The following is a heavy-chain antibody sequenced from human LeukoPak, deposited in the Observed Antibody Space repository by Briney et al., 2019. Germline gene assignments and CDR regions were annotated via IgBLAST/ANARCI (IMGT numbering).Heavy chain of an antibody. CDR1: GYTFTSYY. V-gene: IGHV1-46*01. CDR3: TREGRGELPPFDY. J-gene: IGHJ4*02. CDR2: INPSGGST. Sequence: ASVKVSCKASGYTFTSYYMHWVRQAPGQGLEWMGIINPSGGSTSYAQKFQGRVTMTRDTSTSTVYMELSSLRFEDTAVYYCTREGRGELPPFDYWGQGTLVTVSS. D-gene: IGHD1-26*01.